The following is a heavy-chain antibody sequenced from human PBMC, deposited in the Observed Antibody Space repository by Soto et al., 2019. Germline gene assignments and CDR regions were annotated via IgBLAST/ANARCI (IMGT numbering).Heavy chain of an antibody. J-gene: IGHJ4*02. CDR2: ISGGGRPI. CDR3: ARDLGWAFDS. V-gene: IGHV3-48*02. Sequence: EVQLVESGGGSVQPGGSLRLSCAASEFTFSTFSMNWVRQAPGRGLEWISYISGGGRPISYADSVKGRFTISRDNAKNSLYLQMDSLTDEDTAVYYCARDLGWAFDSWGKGTLVTVSS. D-gene: IGHD6-19*01. CDR1: EFTFSTFS.